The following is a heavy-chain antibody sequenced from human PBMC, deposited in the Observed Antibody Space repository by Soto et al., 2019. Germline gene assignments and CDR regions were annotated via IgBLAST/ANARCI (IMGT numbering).Heavy chain of an antibody. J-gene: IGHJ4*02. D-gene: IGHD3-22*01. CDR1: GGSISSGGYY. V-gene: IGHV4-31*03. CDR2: IYYSGST. Sequence: QVQLQESGPGLVKPSQTLSLTCTVSGGSISSGGYYWSWIRQHPGKGLEWIGYIYYSGSTYYNPSLTSRVTXXVXTXXNQFSLKLSSVTAADTAVYYCAREVGYDSSGDFDYWGQGTLVTVSS. CDR3: AREVGYDSSGDFDY.